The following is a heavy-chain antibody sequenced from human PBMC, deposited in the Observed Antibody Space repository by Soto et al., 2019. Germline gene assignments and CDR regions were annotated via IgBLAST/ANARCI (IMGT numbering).Heavy chain of an antibody. CDR2: ISYDGSHN. Sequence: GGSLRLSCAASGFTFTNYGMHWVRHTPGKGLEWLAVISYDGSHNLHADSVKGRFTISRDNSKNTVSLQMNSLRDDDTAVYYCARGRGYCGGTNCYLADWGHGALVTVSS. V-gene: IGHV3-30*03. D-gene: IGHD2-21*01. CDR3: ARGRGYCGGTNCYLAD. CDR1: GFTFTNYG. J-gene: IGHJ4*01.